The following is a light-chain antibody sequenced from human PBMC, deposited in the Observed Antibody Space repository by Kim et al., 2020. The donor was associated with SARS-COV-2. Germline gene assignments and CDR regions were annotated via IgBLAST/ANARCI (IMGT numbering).Light chain of an antibody. Sequence: FMLTQPHSVSESPGKTVTISCTRSSGSIDDNYVQWYQQRPGGVPTTVIYEDDQRPSGVSDRFSGSIDNSSNSASLTISGLMTEDEADYYCQSYNRDNVLFGGGTQLTVL. J-gene: IGLJ2*01. CDR3: QSYNRDNVL. CDR1: SGSIDDNY. CDR2: EDD. V-gene: IGLV6-57*04.